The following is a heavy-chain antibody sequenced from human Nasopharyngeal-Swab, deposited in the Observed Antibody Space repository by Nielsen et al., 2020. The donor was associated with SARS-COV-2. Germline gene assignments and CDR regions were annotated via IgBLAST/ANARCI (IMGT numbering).Heavy chain of an antibody. D-gene: IGHD3-10*01. V-gene: IGHV3-33*01. Sequence: GESLKISCAASGFTFSSYGMHWVRQAPGKGLEWVAVIWYDGSNKYYADSVKGRFTISRDNSKNTLYLQMNSLRAEDTAVYYCARNLRDGSGGYYIWVGLDYYYGMDVWGQGTTVTVSS. CDR3: ARNLRDGSGGYYIWVGLDYYYGMDV. CDR1: GFTFSSYG. J-gene: IGHJ6*02. CDR2: IWYDGSNK.